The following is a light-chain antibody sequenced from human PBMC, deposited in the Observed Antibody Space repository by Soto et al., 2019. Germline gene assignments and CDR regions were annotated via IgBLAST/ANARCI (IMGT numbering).Light chain of an antibody. J-gene: IGLJ1*01. CDR1: TRDIAGYNY. Sequence: QSALTQPASVSGSLGQSITISCTGTTRDIAGYNYISWYQQLPGKAPKLMIYQVTIRPSGISNRFSGSKSGNTASLTISGLQAEDEADYYCTSFSSSPSLYGFGSGTKVTVL. CDR3: TSFSSSPSLYG. V-gene: IGLV2-14*01. CDR2: QVT.